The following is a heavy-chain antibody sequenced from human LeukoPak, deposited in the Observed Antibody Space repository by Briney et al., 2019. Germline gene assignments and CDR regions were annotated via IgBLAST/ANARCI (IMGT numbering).Heavy chain of an antibody. CDR3: VRDGGVSGYDLLDY. D-gene: IGHD5-12*01. Sequence: GEALRLSCAASGYTFSNYWMTWVRQAPGKGLEWVAHINQDGSKEYYMDSVKARFTISRDNAKKSLSLQMNSLGAEDTAVYYCVRDGGVSGYDLLDYWGQGTLVTVSS. V-gene: IGHV3-7*01. CDR1: GYTFSNYW. J-gene: IGHJ4*02. CDR2: INQDGSKE.